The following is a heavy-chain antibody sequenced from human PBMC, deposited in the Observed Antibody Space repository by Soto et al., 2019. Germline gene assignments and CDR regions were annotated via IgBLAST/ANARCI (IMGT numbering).Heavy chain of an antibody. CDR1: GFTFSSYA. Sequence: EVQLLESGGGLVQPGGSLRLSCAASGFTFSSYAMSWVRQAPGKGLEWVSAMRGSGGSTYYADSVKGRFTISRDNSNNTLYLQMNSFRAEDTAVYYGAKDGWGDSWGQGTMVTVSS. J-gene: IGHJ5*01. V-gene: IGHV3-23*01. D-gene: IGHD7-27*01. CDR3: AKDGWGDS. CDR2: MRGSGGST.